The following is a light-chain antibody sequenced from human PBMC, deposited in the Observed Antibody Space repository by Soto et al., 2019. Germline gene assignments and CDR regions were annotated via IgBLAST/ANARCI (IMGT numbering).Light chain of an antibody. J-gene: IGLJ2*01. V-gene: IGLV2-14*01. CDR3: QSYDSSLSGYVV. CDR2: EVS. CDR1: SSDVGAYNY. Sequence: QSALTQPASVSGSPGQSITISCTGTSSDVGAYNYVSWYQQHPGKAPKLMIYEVSYRPSGVSDRFSGSRSGNTASLTISGLQAEDESDYYCQSYDSSLSGYVVFGGGTKLTVL.